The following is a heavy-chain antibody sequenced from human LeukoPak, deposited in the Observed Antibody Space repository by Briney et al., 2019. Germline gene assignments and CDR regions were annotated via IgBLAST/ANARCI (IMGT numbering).Heavy chain of an antibody. D-gene: IGHD6-19*01. CDR2: IRYDGSNK. V-gene: IGHV3-30*02. CDR3: AKDMAVAGTTDY. Sequence: GGSLRLSCAASGFTFSSYGMHWVRQAPGKGLEWVAFIRYDGSNKYYADSVKGRFTISRDNSKNTLYLQMNSLRAEDTAVHYCAKDMAVAGTTDYWGQGTLVTVSS. J-gene: IGHJ4*02. CDR1: GFTFSSYG.